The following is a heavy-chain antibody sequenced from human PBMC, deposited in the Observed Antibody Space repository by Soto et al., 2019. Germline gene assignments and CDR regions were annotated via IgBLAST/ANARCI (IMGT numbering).Heavy chain of an antibody. J-gene: IGHJ4*02. CDR2: ISPMFGAA. CDR1: GGTFNTYA. V-gene: IGHV1-69*19. Sequence: QVQLVQSGAEMKKPGSSVKVSCQSSGGTFNTYAMNWVRQAPGQGPEWMGDISPMFGAANYAPKFQGRVTITAHESTGTSYMHLSSLPSEDTALYFCAREVQVHTPAFVYWGQGTLVTVSS. D-gene: IGHD3-10*01. CDR3: AREVQVHTPAFVY.